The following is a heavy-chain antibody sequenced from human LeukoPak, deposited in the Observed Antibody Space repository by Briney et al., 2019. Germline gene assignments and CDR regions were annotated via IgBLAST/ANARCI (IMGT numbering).Heavy chain of an antibody. CDR1: GFILNSYS. J-gene: IGHJ4*02. CDR3: AKDPWDRGYSYGSFDS. Sequence: GGSLRLSCAGSGFILNSYSMNWVRQAPGKGLEWISYITSNSNTIYYADSVKGRFTISRDNSKNTLYLQMNSLRAEDTAVYYCAKDPWDRGYSYGSFDSWGQGTLVTVSS. D-gene: IGHD5-18*01. V-gene: IGHV3-48*01. CDR2: ITSNSNTI.